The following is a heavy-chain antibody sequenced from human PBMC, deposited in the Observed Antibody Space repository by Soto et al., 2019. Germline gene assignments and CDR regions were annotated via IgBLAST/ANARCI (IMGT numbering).Heavy chain of an antibody. CDR3: ARKDSGYADYMDV. J-gene: IGHJ6*03. V-gene: IGHV4-31*03. CDR2: IYYSGGT. CDR1: GGSISRGGYY. D-gene: IGHD5-12*01. Sequence: QVQLQESGPGLVKPSQTLSLTCTVSGGSISRGGYYWSWIRQHPGKGLEWLGYIYYSGGTYYNPSLKSRVTISVDTSENQFSLRLSPVTAADTAVYYCARKDSGYADYMDVWDKGTTVTVSS.